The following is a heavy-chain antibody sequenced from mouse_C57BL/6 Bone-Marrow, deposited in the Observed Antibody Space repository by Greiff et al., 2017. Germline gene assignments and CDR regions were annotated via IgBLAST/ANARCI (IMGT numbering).Heavy chain of an antibody. D-gene: IGHD1-1*01. CDR1: GFTFSNYW. CDR3: TIITTVVATDD. J-gene: IGHJ2*01. V-gene: IGHV6-3*01. Sequence: EVKLMESGGGLVQPGGSMKLSCVASGFTFSNYWMNWVRQSPEKGLAWVAQIRLKSDNYATHYAESVKERFTISRDDSKSSVYLQMNNLRAEDTGIYYCTIITTVVATDDWGQGTTRTVSS. CDR2: IRLKSDNYAT.